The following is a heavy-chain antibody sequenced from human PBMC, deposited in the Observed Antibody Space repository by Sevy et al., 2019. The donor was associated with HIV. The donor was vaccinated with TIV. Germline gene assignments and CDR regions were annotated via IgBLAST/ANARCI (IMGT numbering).Heavy chain of an antibody. CDR2: ISSDGDNT. CDR3: VREGAPYRNIRYCSGNKCFYNWFDP. Sequence: GGSLRLSCAASGFTFNDYALHWVRQAPGKGLEWVAIISSDGDNTYYADTVKGRFTISRDNSKNTGYLQMNRLRAEDTAFYYCVREGAPYRNIRYCSGNKCFYNWFDPWGQGTLVTVSS. V-gene: IGHV3-30-3*01. CDR1: GFTFNDYA. D-gene: IGHD2-15*01. J-gene: IGHJ5*02.